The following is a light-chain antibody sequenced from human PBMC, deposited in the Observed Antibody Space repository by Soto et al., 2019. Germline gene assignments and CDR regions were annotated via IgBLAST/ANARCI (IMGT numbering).Light chain of an antibody. CDR1: QSVTGSS. CDR3: QQYGRSPFT. Sequence: EIVLTQSPGTLSLSPGERVTLSCRASQSVTGSSLAWYQHKPGQAPRLLIYDASSRATGIPDRFSGSGSGTDFTLTISRLEHEDYALYYCQQYGRSPFTFGPGTRVDIK. V-gene: IGKV3-20*01. CDR2: DAS. J-gene: IGKJ3*01.